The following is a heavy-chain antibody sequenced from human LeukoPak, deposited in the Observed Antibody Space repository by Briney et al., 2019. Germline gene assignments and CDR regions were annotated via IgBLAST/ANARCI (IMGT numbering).Heavy chain of an antibody. D-gene: IGHD1-26*01. Sequence: GGSLRLSCAASGFIFSSYSMNWVRQAAGKGLEWVASISSTSSHIYYADSVKGRFTISRDNPKNSLFLQMNSLRVDDTATYYCASASGVAGRGHYYMAVWGRGTTVTVSS. V-gene: IGHV3-21*01. CDR3: ASASGVAGRGHYYMAV. J-gene: IGHJ6*03. CDR1: GFIFSSYS. CDR2: ISSTSSHI.